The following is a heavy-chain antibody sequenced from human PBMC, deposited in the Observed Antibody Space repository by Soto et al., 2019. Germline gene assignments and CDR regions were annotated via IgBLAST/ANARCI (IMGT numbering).Heavy chain of an antibody. CDR2: IIPMLGIA. CDR3: ARDKDQLPTD. Sequence: QVPLVQSGAEVKRPGSSVKVSCKTSGGTFSSYTIIWVRQAPGQGLEWMGRIIPMLGIANHAQKFQGRVTIXXDKSTNTAYMELSSLRSEDTAVYYCARDKDQLPTDWGQGTLVTVSS. CDR1: GGTFSSYT. V-gene: IGHV1-69*02. J-gene: IGHJ4*02. D-gene: IGHD2-2*01.